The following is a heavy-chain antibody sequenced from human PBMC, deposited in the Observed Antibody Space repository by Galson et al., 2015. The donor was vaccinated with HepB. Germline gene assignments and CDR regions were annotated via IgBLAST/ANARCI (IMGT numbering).Heavy chain of an antibody. CDR2: INPNSGGT. V-gene: IGHV1-2*02. CDR3: AREGGNSSGNYYYMDV. D-gene: IGHD3-10*01. J-gene: IGHJ6*03. CDR1: GYTFTGYY. Sequence: SVKVSCKASGYTFTGYYMHWVRQAPGQGLEWMGWINPNSGGTNYAQKFQGRVTMTRDTSISTAYMELSRLRSDDTAVYYCAREGGNSSGNYYYMDVWGKGTTVTVSS.